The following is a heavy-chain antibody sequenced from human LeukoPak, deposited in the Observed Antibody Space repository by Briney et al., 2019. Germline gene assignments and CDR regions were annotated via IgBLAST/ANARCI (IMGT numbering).Heavy chain of an antibody. CDR3: ARGRRWSNNWFDP. V-gene: IGHV1-8*01. Sequence: ASVKVSCKASGYTFTSYDINWVRQATGQGLEWMGWMNPNSGNTGYAQNFQGRVTMTRNTSINTAYMELSSLRSEDTAVYYCARGRRWSNNWFDPWGQGTLVTVSS. J-gene: IGHJ5*02. CDR2: MNPNSGNT. D-gene: IGHD4-23*01. CDR1: GYTFTSYD.